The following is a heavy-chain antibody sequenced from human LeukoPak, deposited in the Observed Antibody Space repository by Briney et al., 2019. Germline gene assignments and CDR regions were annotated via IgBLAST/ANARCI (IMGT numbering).Heavy chain of an antibody. V-gene: IGHV1-69*01. Sequence: SVKVSCKASGGTFSSYAISWVRQAPGQGLEWMGGIIPIFGTANYAQKFQGRVTITADESTSTAYMELSSLRSEDTAVYYCAGGTVLGYAFDIWGQGTMVTVSS. D-gene: IGHD2-8*02. CDR2: IIPIFGTA. CDR3: AGGTVLGYAFDI. CDR1: GGTFSSYA. J-gene: IGHJ3*02.